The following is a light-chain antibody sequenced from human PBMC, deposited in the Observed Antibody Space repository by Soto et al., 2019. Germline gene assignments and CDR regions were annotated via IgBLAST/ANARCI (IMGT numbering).Light chain of an antibody. V-gene: IGLV2-8*01. Sequence: QSVLTQPPSASGSPGQSVAISCTGTSSDVGGNNYVSWYQQHPGKAPKLMVYEVTKRTSGVPDRFSGSKSGNTASLTVSGLQAEDEADYYCSSYAGSNNVIFSGGTKLTVL. CDR2: EVT. CDR1: SSDVGGNNY. CDR3: SSYAGSNNVI. J-gene: IGLJ2*01.